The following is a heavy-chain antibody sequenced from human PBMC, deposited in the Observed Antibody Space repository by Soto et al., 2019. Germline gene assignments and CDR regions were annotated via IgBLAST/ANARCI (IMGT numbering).Heavy chain of an antibody. CDR2: IIPIFGTV. Sequence: QVQLVQSGAEVKKPGSSVKVSCKASGGTFSSYAISWVRQAPGQGLEWMGGIIPIFGTVNYAQKFQGRVTITADESTSTAYMELSSLRSVDTAVYYCARGNHRWLQLWYFDLWGRGTLVTVSS. CDR1: GGTFSSYA. J-gene: IGHJ2*01. CDR3: ARGNHRWLQLWYFDL. V-gene: IGHV1-69*12. D-gene: IGHD5-12*01.